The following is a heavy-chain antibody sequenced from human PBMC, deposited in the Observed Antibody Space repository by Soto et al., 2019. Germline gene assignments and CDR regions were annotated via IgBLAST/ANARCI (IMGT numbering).Heavy chain of an antibody. CDR1: GGSISSYY. D-gene: IGHD3-22*01. CDR3: ARAINKDDSSGYYYPRFDY. Sequence: PSETLSLTCTVSGGSISSYYWSWIRQPPGKGLEWIGYIYYSGSTNYNPSLKSRVTISVDTSRNQFSLKLSSVTAADTAVYYCARAINKDDSSGYYYPRFDYWGQGTLVTVS. CDR2: IYYSGST. V-gene: IGHV4-59*08. J-gene: IGHJ4*02.